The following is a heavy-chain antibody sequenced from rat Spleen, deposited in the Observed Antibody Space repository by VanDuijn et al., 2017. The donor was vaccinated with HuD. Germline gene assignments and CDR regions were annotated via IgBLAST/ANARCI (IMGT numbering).Heavy chain of an antibody. Sequence: EVQLVESGGGLVQPGRSLKLSCAASGFIFSNYGMAWVRQAPTKGLEWVATIRYDGSSTYYRDSVKGRFTISRDNAKSTLYLQMDSLRSEDTATYYCARLGIAAIGNWFASWGQGTLVTVSS. J-gene: IGHJ3*01. CDR3: ARLGIAAIGNWFAS. CDR1: GFIFSNYG. CDR2: IRYDGSST. V-gene: IGHV5-29*01. D-gene: IGHD1-2*01.